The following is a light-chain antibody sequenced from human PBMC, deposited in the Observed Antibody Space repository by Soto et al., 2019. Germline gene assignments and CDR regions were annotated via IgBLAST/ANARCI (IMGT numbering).Light chain of an antibody. Sequence: SVLAQPPSASGSPGQSVTISCTGTSSDVGAYNYVSWYQQHPGKAPKLIIYDVSQRPSGVPDRFSGSKSGNTASLTVSGLQAEDEAVYYCNSFAGSAHVVFGGGTKLTVL. V-gene: IGLV2-8*01. CDR2: DVS. J-gene: IGLJ2*01. CDR3: NSFAGSAHVV. CDR1: SSDVGAYNY.